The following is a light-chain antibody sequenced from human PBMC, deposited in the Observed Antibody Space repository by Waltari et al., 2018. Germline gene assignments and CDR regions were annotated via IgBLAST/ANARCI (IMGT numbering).Light chain of an antibody. V-gene: IGKV1-27*01. CDR3: QKYVNAPAT. Sequence: DIQMTQSPSSLSAYVGDRVSITCRASQGIINYLAWYQQKPGKVPKLLLYAASTLQSGVPPRLRGSGSGTDFTLTISSLQPEDAATYYCQKYVNAPATFGQGTKVEIK. CDR1: QGIINY. CDR2: AAS. J-gene: IGKJ1*01.